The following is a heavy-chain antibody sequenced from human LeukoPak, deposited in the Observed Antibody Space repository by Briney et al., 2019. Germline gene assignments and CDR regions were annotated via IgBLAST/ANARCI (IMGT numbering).Heavy chain of an antibody. J-gene: IGHJ4*02. CDR2: ISACNGNT. V-gene: IGHV1-18*01. Sequence: ASVKVSCKASGYTFTTYAITWVRQAPGQGLEWMGWISACNGNTNYVQNLQGRVTMTADTSTSTAYLELRSQRSDDTAVYYCARGTLAAAGEFDYWGQGTLVTVSS. CDR1: GYTFTTYA. CDR3: ARGTLAAAGEFDY. D-gene: IGHD6-13*01.